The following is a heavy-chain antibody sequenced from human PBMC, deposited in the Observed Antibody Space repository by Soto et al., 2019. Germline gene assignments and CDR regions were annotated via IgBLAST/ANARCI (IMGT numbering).Heavy chain of an antibody. CDR2: ISGSGGST. CDR3: AKDRGYSGYGNFDY. D-gene: IGHD5-12*01. J-gene: IGHJ4*02. CDR1: GFTFSSYA. V-gene: IGHV3-23*01. Sequence: GGSLRLPCAASGFTFSSYAMSWVRQAPGKGLEWVSAISGSGGSTYYAESVKGRFTISRDNSKNTLYLQMNSLRAEDTAVYYCAKDRGYSGYGNFDYWGQGTLVTVSS.